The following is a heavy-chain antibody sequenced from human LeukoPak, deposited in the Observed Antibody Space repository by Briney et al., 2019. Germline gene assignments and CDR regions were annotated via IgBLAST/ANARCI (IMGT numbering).Heavy chain of an antibody. CDR1: GGSFSGYY. D-gene: IGHD2-21*02. CDR2: INHSGST. Sequence: SETLSLTCAVYGGSFSGYYWSWIRQPPGKGLEWIGEINHSGSTNYNPSHKSRVTISVDTSKNQFSLKLSSATAADTAVYYCARAVVVVTATPGAFDIWGQGTMVTVSS. J-gene: IGHJ3*02. CDR3: ARAVVVVTATPGAFDI. V-gene: IGHV4-34*01.